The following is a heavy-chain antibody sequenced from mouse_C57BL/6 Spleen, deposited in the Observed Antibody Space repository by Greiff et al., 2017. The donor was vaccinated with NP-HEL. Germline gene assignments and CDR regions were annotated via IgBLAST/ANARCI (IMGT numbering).Heavy chain of an antibody. J-gene: IGHJ3*01. CDR2: IYPGDGDT. CDR1: GYAFSSYW. CDR3: ARSENSNYGFAY. V-gene: IGHV1-80*01. D-gene: IGHD2-5*01. Sequence: VQLQESGAELVKPGASVKISCKASGYAFSSYWMNWVKQRPGKGLEWIGQIYPGDGDTNYNGKFKGKATLTADKSSSTAYMQLSSLTSEDSAVYFCARSENSNYGFAYWGQGTLVTVSA.